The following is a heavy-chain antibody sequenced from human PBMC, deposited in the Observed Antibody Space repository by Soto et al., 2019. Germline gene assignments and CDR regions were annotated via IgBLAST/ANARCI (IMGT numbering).Heavy chain of an antibody. D-gene: IGHD6-6*01. Sequence: EVQLVESGGGLVQPGRSLRLSCAASGFTFDDYAMHWVRQAPGKGLEWVSGISWNSGSIGYADSVKGRFTISRDNAKNSLYLQMNSLRAEDTALYYCAKGIAARTYYYYYYMDVWGKGTTVTVSS. J-gene: IGHJ6*03. CDR2: ISWNSGSI. V-gene: IGHV3-9*01. CDR3: AKGIAARTYYYYYYMDV. CDR1: GFTFDDYA.